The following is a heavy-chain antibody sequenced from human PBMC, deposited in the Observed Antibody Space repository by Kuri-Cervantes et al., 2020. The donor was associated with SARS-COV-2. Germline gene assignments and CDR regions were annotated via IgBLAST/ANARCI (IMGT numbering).Heavy chain of an antibody. J-gene: IGHJ4*02. CDR3: TTLIDY. CDR2: VRGKANNHAT. V-gene: IGHV3-73*01. Sequence: GESLKISCEVSGFLFSASAIYWVRPSYGKGLEWVGRVRGKANNHATAYSASVKGRFTISRDDSKNMTYLQINSLKAEDTAVYFCTTLIDYWGQGALVTVSS. CDR1: GFLFSASA.